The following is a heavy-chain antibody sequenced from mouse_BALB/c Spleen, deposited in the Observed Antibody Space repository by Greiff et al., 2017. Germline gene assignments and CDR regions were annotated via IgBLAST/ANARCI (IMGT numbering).Heavy chain of an antibody. V-gene: IGHV4-1*02. CDR2: INPDSSTI. J-gene: IGHJ1*01. CDR1: GFDFSRYW. Sequence: EVKLVESGGGLVQPGGSLKLSCAASGFDFSRYWMSWVRQAPGKGLEWIGEINPDSSTINYTPSLKDKFIISRDNAKNTLYLQMSKVRSEDTALYYCARRGYYGTRAFDVWGAGTTVTVSS. CDR3: ARRGYYGTRAFDV. D-gene: IGHD1-1*01.